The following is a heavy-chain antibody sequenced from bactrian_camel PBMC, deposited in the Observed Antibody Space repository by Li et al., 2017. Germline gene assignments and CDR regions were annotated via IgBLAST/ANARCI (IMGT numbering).Heavy chain of an antibody. D-gene: IGHD6*01. V-gene: IGHV3S55*01. CDR1: GYTYSSYS. CDR3: AAASWGYGGCGYLSLRPQAYNT. CDR2: IVSDGRT. J-gene: IGHJ4*01. Sequence: HVQLVESGGGSVQAGGSLRLSCAASGYTYSSYSMGWFRQAPGKERGGVAAIVSDGRTAYVDSVKGRFTISKDNAKNTLYLQMNAMKPEDTAMYYCAAASWGYGGCGYLSLRPQAYNTWGQGTQVTVS.